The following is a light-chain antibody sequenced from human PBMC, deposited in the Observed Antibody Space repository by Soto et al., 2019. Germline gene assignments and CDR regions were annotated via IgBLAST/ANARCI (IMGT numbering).Light chain of an antibody. CDR1: ESVRNY. Sequence: EIVLTQSPATLSLSPGESATLSCRASESVRNYLAWYQQRPGQAPRLLIYDASNRATDIPARFTGSGSGTDFPLSISSLEPEDFAVYFCQQRSNWPLTFGPGTNVEI. V-gene: IGKV3-11*01. CDR2: DAS. J-gene: IGKJ3*01. CDR3: QQRSNWPLT.